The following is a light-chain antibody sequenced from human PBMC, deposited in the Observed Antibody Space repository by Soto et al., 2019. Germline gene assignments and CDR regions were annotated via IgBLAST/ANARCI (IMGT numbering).Light chain of an antibody. J-gene: IGKJ5*01. V-gene: IGKV1-13*02. Sequence: AIQLTQSPSSLSASVGDRVTITCRASQGISSALAWYQQKPGKAPKLLIYDSSTLEGGVPSRFSGSGSGTDFTLTISSLQPEDFASDYCQQFNSYPITFGQGTRLESK. CDR3: QQFNSYPIT. CDR2: DSS. CDR1: QGISSA.